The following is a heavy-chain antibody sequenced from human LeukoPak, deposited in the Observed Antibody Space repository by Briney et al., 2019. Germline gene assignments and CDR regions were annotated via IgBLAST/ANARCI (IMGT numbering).Heavy chain of an antibody. CDR2: ISYDGSNK. CDR1: GFTFSSYG. D-gene: IGHD3-16*01. Sequence: PGGSLRLSCAASGFTFSSYGMHWVRQAPGKGLEWVAVISYDGSNKYYADSVKGRFTISRDNSKNTLYLQMNSLRAEDTAVYYCAKDAGSYVWGSYNDYYFDYWGQGTLVTVSS. CDR3: AKDAGSYVWGSYNDYYFDY. J-gene: IGHJ4*02. V-gene: IGHV3-30*18.